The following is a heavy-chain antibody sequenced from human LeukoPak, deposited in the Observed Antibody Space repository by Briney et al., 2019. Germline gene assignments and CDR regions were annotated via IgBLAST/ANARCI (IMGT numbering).Heavy chain of an antibody. V-gene: IGHV3-74*01. Sequence: PGGSLRLSCEVSGFTFSDSWMHWVRQTPWKGLVWVSRMYGDMREISYADSVKGRFTISRDNAKNTVYLQMHSLRGDDTAVYYCARDLGLRGSTWGQGTLVTVSS. D-gene: IGHD4-23*01. CDR2: MYGDMREI. CDR1: GFTFSDSW. J-gene: IGHJ5*02. CDR3: ARDLGLRGST.